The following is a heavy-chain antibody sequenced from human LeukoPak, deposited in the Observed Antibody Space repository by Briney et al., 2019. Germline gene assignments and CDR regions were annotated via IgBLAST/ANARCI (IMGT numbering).Heavy chain of an antibody. J-gene: IGHJ4*02. V-gene: IGHV3-9*01. CDR2: ISWNSGSI. CDR1: GFTFDDYA. Sequence: GGSLRLSCAASGFTFDDYAMHWVRQAPGKGLEWVSGISWNSGSIGYADSVKGRFTISRDNAKNSLYLQMNSLRAEDTAVYYCARGWSWDYYDSSGYFDFDYWGQGTLVTVSS. CDR3: ARGWSWDYYDSSGYFDFDY. D-gene: IGHD3-22*01.